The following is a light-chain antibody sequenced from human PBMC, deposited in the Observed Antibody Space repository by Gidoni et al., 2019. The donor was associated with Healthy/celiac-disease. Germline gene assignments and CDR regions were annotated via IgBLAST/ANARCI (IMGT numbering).Light chain of an antibody. J-gene: IGKJ1*01. CDR1: QSVSSN. CDR3: QQYNNWPT. V-gene: IGKV3D-15*01. CDR2: GAS. Sequence: ELVITQSPATLSVSPGERATLSCRASQSVSSNLAWYQQKPGQAPSLLIYGASTRATGIPARFSGSGYGTEFTLTISSLQYEDFAVYYCQQYNNWPTFGKGTKVEIK.